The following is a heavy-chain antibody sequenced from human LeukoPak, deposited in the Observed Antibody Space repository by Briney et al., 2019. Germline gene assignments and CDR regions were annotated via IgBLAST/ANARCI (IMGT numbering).Heavy chain of an antibody. J-gene: IGHJ4*02. CDR3: ARGHSSGYPDPFDY. CDR2: IYSGGAT. V-gene: IGHV3-53*01. Sequence: GGSLRLSCAASGFTFSTNYMSGVRQAPGKGVEWGSVIYSGGATHYTDSVKGRVTISRDNSKKTLYLQMNALRAEDTAVYYCARGHSSGYPDPFDYWGQGTLVTVSS. CDR1: GFTFSTNY. D-gene: IGHD6-25*01.